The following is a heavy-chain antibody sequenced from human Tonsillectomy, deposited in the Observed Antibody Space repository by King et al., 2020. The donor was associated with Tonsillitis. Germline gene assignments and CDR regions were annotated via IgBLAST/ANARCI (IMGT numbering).Heavy chain of an antibody. CDR1: ADTFAGHF. Sequence: QLVQSGAELRKPGASVSVSCRTSADTFAGHFVHWVRQAPGQGLEWMGWINPNSGDTPYAQKFQGRVTMSGDVSATPAYMGLSSLGPDDSAVYYCATNALGSDSRAYRDFRHWGQGTLVTVSS. J-gene: IGHJ1*01. CDR2: INPNSGDT. CDR3: ATNALGSDSRAYRDFRH. V-gene: IGHV1-2*02. D-gene: IGHD3-22*01.